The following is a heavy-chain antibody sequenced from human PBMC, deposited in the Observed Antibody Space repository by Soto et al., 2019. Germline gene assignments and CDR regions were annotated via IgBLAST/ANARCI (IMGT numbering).Heavy chain of an antibody. D-gene: IGHD3-22*01. Sequence: PSETLSLTCAVSGDSINSVGYFWSWIRQHPGKGLEWIGYIYYSGTTHYNPSLKSRLSLSVDTSKNQFSLKLSSVTAADTAVYYCARRGYQYDSGGYYPPPSFDYWGQGILVTVSS. CDR3: ARRGYQYDSGGYYPPPSFDY. J-gene: IGHJ4*02. CDR1: GDSINSVGYF. CDR2: IYYSGTT. V-gene: IGHV4-31*11.